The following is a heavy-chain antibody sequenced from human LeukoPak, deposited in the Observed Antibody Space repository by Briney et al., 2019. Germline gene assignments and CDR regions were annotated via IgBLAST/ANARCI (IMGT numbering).Heavy chain of an antibody. CDR3: ARRQGCSSTSCPPDY. CDR2: IYPGDSDT. V-gene: IGHV5-51*01. D-gene: IGHD2-2*01. Sequence: GESLKISCRGSGYSFTTYWISWVRRMPGKGLEWMGIIYPGDSDTRYTPSFQGQVTMSADKSINTAYLQWSSLKASDTAMYYCARRQGCSSTSCPPDYWGQGTLVTVSP. J-gene: IGHJ4*02. CDR1: GYSFTTYW.